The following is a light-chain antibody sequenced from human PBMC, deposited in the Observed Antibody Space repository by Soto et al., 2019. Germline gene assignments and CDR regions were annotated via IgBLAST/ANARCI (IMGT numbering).Light chain of an antibody. CDR3: QQTFGKPLVT. J-gene: IGKJ5*01. Sequence: DIHMTQSPSTLSASLGDRVSIIFRASESIRIHLNWYQQKPGKAPRLLIYAASRLQSGVPSRFSGTGSGTDFTLTISSLQPEDFAIYYCQQTFGKPLVTFGQGTRLEIK. CDR1: ESIRIH. V-gene: IGKV1-39*01. CDR2: AAS.